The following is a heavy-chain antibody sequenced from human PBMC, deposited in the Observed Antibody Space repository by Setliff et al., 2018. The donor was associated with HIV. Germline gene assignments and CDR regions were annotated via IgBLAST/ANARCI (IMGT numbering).Heavy chain of an antibody. D-gene: IGHD3-22*01. Sequence: PSETLSLTCSVSGASITRGGDFWSWIRQHPAMGLEWIGYIYSRGNTHYNPSLKSRVTMSVDTSKNQFSLRLNSVTAADTAVYYCARVGLSSGYLGGPFGYWGQGTLVTVSS. J-gene: IGHJ4*02. V-gene: IGHV4-31*03. CDR2: IYSRGNT. CDR3: ARVGLSSGYLGGPFGY. CDR1: GASITRGGDF.